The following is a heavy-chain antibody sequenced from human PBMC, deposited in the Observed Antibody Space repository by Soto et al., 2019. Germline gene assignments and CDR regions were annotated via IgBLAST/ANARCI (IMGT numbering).Heavy chain of an antibody. CDR2: ISSSGST. CDR3: AKYLSNWVHP. J-gene: IGHJ5*02. D-gene: IGHD2-2*02. V-gene: IGHV4-31*03. Sequence: QVQLQESGPGLVKPSQTLSLTCSVSGGSINSDPYYWSWIRQHPVKGLEWIGYISSSGSTSYTPSLKSRLTIPIATSKNQFSLKLSSVTAADTAVYYCAKYLSNWVHPWGQGTQVTVSS. CDR1: GGSINSDPYY.